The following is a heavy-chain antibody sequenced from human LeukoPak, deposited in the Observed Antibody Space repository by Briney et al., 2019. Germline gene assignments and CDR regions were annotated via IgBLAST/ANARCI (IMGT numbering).Heavy chain of an antibody. Sequence: ASVKVSCKASGYTFTGYYMHWVRQAPGQGLAWMGWINPNSGGTNYAQKFQGRVTMTRNTSISTAYMELSSLRSEDTAVYYCARDHSGYLAPPYFDYWGQGTLVTVSS. CDR3: ARDHSGYLAPPYFDY. J-gene: IGHJ4*02. D-gene: IGHD3-22*01. CDR2: INPNSGGT. V-gene: IGHV1-2*02. CDR1: GYTFTGYY.